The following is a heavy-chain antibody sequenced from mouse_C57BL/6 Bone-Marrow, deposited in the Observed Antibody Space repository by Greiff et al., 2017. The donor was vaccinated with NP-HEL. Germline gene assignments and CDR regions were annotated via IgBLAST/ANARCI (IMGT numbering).Heavy chain of an antibody. CDR1: GYTFTDYY. CDR2: IYPGSGNT. J-gene: IGHJ3*01. V-gene: IGHV1-76*01. Sequence: QVQLQQSGAELVRPGASVKLSCKASGYTFTDYYINWVKQRPGQGLEWIARIYPGSGNTYYNEKFKGKATLTAEKSSSTAYMQLSSLTSEDSSVYFCATGFAYWGQGTLVTVSA. CDR3: ATGFAY.